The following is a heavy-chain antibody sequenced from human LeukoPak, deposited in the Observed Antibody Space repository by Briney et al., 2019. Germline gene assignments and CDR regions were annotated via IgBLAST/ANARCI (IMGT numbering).Heavy chain of an antibody. CDR1: GGSISSYY. CDR2: IYYSGST. V-gene: IGHV4-59*08. Sequence: SETLSLTCTVSGGSISSYYWSWIRQPPGKGLEWIGYIYYSGSTNYNSSLKSRVTISVDTSKNQFSLKLSSVTAADTAVYYCARVDYDILTGYRLGMDVWGQGTTVTVSS. CDR3: ARVDYDILTGYRLGMDV. J-gene: IGHJ6*02. D-gene: IGHD3-9*01.